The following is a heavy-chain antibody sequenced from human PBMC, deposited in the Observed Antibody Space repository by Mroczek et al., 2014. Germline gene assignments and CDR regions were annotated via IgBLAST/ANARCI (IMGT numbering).Heavy chain of an antibody. CDR1: GFTFSSYG. Sequence: QVQLVQSGGGVVQPGRSLRLSCAASGFTFSSYGMHWVRQAPGKGLEWVAVISYDGSNKYYADSVKGRFTISRDNSKNTLYLQMNSLRAEDTAVYYCASPYDYSNYVGWFDPWGQGTLVTVSS. D-gene: IGHD4-11*01. V-gene: IGHV3-30*03. J-gene: IGHJ5*02. CDR3: ASPYDYSNYVGWFDP. CDR2: ISYDGSNK.